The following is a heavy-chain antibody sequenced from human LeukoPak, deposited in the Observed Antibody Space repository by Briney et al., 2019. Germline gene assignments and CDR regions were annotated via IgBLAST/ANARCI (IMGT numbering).Heavy chain of an antibody. V-gene: IGHV3-66*01. D-gene: IGHD6-13*01. CDR2: IYSGGST. J-gene: IGHJ4*02. Sequence: GGSLRLSCAASGFTVSRNYMSWVRQAPGKGLEWVSVIYSGGSTYYADSVKGRFTISRDNSKNTLYLQMNSLRAEDTAVYYCARAAAGDYFDYWGQGTLVTVSS. CDR1: GFTVSRNY. CDR3: ARAAAGDYFDY.